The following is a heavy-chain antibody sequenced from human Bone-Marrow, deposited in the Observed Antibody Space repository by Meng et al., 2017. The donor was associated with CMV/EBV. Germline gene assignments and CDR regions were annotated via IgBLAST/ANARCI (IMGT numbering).Heavy chain of an antibody. CDR1: GDSISSSGCY. D-gene: IGHD1-26*01. J-gene: IGHJ3*02. CDR3: ARDPQRGSSHFWDACDI. CDR2: VYYTGSA. Sequence: GSLRLSCSVSGDSISSSGCYWGWIRQPPGKGLEWIGNVYYTGSAYYSPSRQSHVTISVDTSKNQFSLTLTSVTASDTAIYYCARDPQRGSSHFWDACDIWGQGKMVNVAS. V-gene: IGHV4-39*07.